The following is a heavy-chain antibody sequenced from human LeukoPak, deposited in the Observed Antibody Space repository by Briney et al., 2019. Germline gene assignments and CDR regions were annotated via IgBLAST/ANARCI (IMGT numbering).Heavy chain of an antibody. D-gene: IGHD6-19*01. CDR3: AREKEGLSGWLLDY. J-gene: IGHJ4*02. CDR2: INPNSGGT. V-gene: IGHV1-2*02. CDR1: GYTFTGYY. Sequence: ASVKVSCKASGYTFTGYYMHWVRQAPGQGLEWMGWINPNSGGTNYAQKFQGRVTMTRDTSISTAYMELSRLRSDDTAVYYCAREKEGLSGWLLDYWGQGTLVTVSS.